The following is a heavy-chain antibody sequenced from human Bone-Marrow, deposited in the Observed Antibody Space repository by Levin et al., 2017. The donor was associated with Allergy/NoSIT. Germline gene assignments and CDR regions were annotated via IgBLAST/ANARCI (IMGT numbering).Heavy chain of an antibody. CDR2: ISGSGDKT. Sequence: GGSLRLSCEASGFTFSDYAMTWARQAPGKGLEWVSGISGSGDKTWYADSVKGRLTTSRDNYKNTLFLQINSLTAEDTAIYYCAKSLTFGGVIRRVPDYWGQGTLVTVSS. D-gene: IGHD3-16*02. J-gene: IGHJ4*02. CDR3: AKSLTFGGVIRRVPDY. V-gene: IGHV3-23*01. CDR1: GFTFSDYA.